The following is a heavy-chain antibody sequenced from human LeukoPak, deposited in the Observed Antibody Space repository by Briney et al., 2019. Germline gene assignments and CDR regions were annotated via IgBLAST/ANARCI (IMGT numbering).Heavy chain of an antibody. V-gene: IGHV3-23*01. Sequence: GGSLRLSCAASGFTFSSYTMSWVRQAPGKGLEWVSTITTSDGNTYYADSVKGRFTVSRDNSKNTLFLQMNSLRAEDTAVYYCARGWSSGWPYYFDYWGQGTLVTVSS. CDR1: GFTFSSYT. D-gene: IGHD6-19*01. CDR2: ITTSDGNT. CDR3: ARGWSSGWPYYFDY. J-gene: IGHJ4*02.